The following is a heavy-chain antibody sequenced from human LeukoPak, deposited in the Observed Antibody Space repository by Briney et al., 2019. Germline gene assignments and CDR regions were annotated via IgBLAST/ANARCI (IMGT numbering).Heavy chain of an antibody. V-gene: IGHV4-39*07. CDR1: GGSISSSSYY. CDR3: ARCVRGGSCYFFDY. Sequence: SETLSLTCTVSGGSISSSSYYWGWIRQPPGKGLEWIGSIYYSGSTYYNPSLKSRVTISVDKSKNQFSLKLSSVTAADTAVYYCARCVRGGSCYFFDYWGQGTLVTVSS. CDR2: IYYSGST. D-gene: IGHD2-15*01. J-gene: IGHJ4*02.